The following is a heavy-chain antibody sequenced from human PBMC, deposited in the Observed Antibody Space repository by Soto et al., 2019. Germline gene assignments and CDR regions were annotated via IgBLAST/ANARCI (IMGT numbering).Heavy chain of an antibody. CDR3: ARHYICRGGDCYYYGMDV. V-gene: IGHV5-10-1*01. CDR2: IDPSGSYI. CDR1: GYSFTKYW. Sequence: PGESLKISCKGSGYSFTKYWISWVRQMPGKGLEWMGRIDPSGSYINYSPSFQGHVTISADKSINTAYLQWSSLRASDTAIYYCARHYICRGGDCYYYGMDVWGKGTTVTVSS. D-gene: IGHD3-16*01. J-gene: IGHJ6*04.